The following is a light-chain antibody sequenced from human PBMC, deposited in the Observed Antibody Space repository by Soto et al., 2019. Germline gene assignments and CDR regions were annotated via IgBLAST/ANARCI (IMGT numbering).Light chain of an antibody. CDR1: SSDIGAYNF. V-gene: IGLV2-14*01. CDR2: EVS. J-gene: IGLJ2*01. Sequence: QSALTQPASVSESPGQSITISCTGTSSDIGAYNFVSWYLHHPGKAPKLVIFEVSSRPSGVSDRFSGSKSGSTASLTISGLQAEDEGEYFCSSYTDSRTVIFGGGTKLTVL. CDR3: SSYTDSRTVI.